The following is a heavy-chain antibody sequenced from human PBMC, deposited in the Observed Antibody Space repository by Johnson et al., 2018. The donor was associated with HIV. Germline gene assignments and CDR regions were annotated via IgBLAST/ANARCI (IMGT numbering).Heavy chain of an antibody. V-gene: IGHV3-15*01. Sequence: VQLVESGGGLVEPGGSLRLSCVASEFNFNDAWMNWVRRAPGKGLEWVGRISSKTDGGTTDYSAAVNGRFSISRDDSKNTLYLQMNSLKTEDTAVYYCSTGEIVVVIGAILLPLHDAFDIWGQGTMVTVSS. CDR1: EFNFNDAW. D-gene: IGHD2-15*01. CDR2: ISSKTDGGTT. J-gene: IGHJ3*02. CDR3: STGEIVVVIGAILLPLHDAFDI.